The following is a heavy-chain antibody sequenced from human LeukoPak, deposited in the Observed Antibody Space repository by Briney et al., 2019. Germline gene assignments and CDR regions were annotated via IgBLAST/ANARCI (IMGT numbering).Heavy chain of an antibody. J-gene: IGHJ4*02. CDR1: GFTFSSYG. D-gene: IGHD3-10*01. V-gene: IGHV3-30*18. Sequence: SGGSLRLSCAASGFTFSSYGMHWVRQAPGKGLEWVAVISYDGSNKYYADSVKGRFTISRDNSKNTLYLQMNSLRAEDTAVYYCAKDRSLRYGSGSSDYWGQGTLVTVSS. CDR3: AKDRSLRYGSGSSDY. CDR2: ISYDGSNK.